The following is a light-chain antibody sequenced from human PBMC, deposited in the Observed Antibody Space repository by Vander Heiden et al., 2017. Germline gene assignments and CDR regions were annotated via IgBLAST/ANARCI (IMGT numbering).Light chain of an antibody. CDR1: QSISSW. CDR2: KAS. V-gene: IGKV1-5*03. J-gene: IGKJ1*01. CDR3: QQYNSYSWT. Sequence: DIQMTQSPSTLSASVGDRVNIPCRASQSISSWLAWYQQKPGKAPKLLIYKASSLESGVPSRFSGSGSGTEFTLTISSLQPDDFATYYCQQYNSYSWTFGQGTKVEIK.